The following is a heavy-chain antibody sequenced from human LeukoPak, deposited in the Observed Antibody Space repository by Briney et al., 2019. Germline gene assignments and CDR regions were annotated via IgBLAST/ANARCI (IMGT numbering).Heavy chain of an antibody. Sequence: PSETLSLTCTVSGGSISSSSYYWGWIRQPPGKGLEWIGSIYYSGSTYYNPSLKSRVTISVDTSKNQFSLKLSSVTAADTAVYYCARGLDTMIVVPTSGAFDIWGQGTMVTVSS. CDR1: GGSISSSSYY. CDR3: ARGLDTMIVVPTSGAFDI. CDR2: IYYSGST. J-gene: IGHJ3*02. D-gene: IGHD3-22*01. V-gene: IGHV4-39*07.